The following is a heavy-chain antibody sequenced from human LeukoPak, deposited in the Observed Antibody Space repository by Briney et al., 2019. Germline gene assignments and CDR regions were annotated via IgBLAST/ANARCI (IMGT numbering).Heavy chain of an antibody. CDR2: IYYSGST. D-gene: IGHD3-22*01. V-gene: IGHV4-39*07. CDR3: ARDGGYDSSGRFDY. Sequence: SETLSLTCTVSGGSISSSSYYWGWIRQPPGKGLEWIGSIYYSGSTYYNPSLKSRVTISVDTSKNQFSLKLSSATAADTAVYYCARDGGYDSSGRFDYWGQGTLVTVSS. J-gene: IGHJ4*02. CDR1: GGSISSSSYY.